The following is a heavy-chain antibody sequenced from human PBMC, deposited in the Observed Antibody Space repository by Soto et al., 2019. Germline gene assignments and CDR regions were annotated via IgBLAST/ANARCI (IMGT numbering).Heavy chain of an antibody. CDR3: ARDRMGLCSSIDY. CDR1: GFTFSSYG. Sequence: GGSLRLSCAASGFTFSSYGMHWVRQAPGKGLEWVAVIWYDGSNKYYADSVKGRFTISRDNSKNTLYLQMNSLRAEDTAVYYCARDRMGLCSSIDYWGQGTLVTVSS. CDR2: IWYDGSNK. V-gene: IGHV3-33*01. D-gene: IGHD2-2*01. J-gene: IGHJ4*02.